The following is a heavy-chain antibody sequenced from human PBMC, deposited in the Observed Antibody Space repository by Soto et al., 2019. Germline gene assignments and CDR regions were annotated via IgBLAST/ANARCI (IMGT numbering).Heavy chain of an antibody. Sequence: GGSLRLSCAASGFTFSNAWMNWGRQAPGKGLEWVGRIKSNTDGGTADYTAPVKGRFTISRDDSENTLYLEMDGLNSEHTAIYYCVTDRVQWGQGTLVTVSS. J-gene: IGHJ4*02. D-gene: IGHD6-6*01. CDR3: VTDRVQ. CDR1: GFTFSNAW. CDR2: IKSNTDGGTA. V-gene: IGHV3-15*01.